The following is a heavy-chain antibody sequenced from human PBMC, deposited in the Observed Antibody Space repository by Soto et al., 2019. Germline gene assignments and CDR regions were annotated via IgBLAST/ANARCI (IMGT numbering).Heavy chain of an antibody. CDR3: ARETLSFGSALEV. CDR2: ITWNGGNT. D-gene: IGHD3-3*01. CDR1: GFRFDDYN. Sequence: GGSLRRSCAASGFRFDDYNMHWVGQAPGKGLEWVSLITWNGGNTYYADSVKGRFTISRDGTTQSVSLQMTGLKREDTGLYYCARETLSFGSALEVWGQGTKVTVS. V-gene: IGHV3-43*01. J-gene: IGHJ6*02.